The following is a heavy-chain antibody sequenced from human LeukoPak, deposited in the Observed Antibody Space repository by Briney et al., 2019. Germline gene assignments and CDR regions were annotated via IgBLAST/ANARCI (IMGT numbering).Heavy chain of an antibody. V-gene: IGHV3-23*01. D-gene: IGHD4-17*01. Sequence: GGSLRLSCAASGFTFSSYPMSWVRQPPGKGVEGCSALSGSGGSTYYADSVKGRFTISRDNAKNSLYLQMNSLRAEDTAVYYCARDAPVTDYWGQGTLVTVSS. CDR2: LSGSGGST. CDR3: ARDAPVTDY. CDR1: GFTFSSYP. J-gene: IGHJ4*02.